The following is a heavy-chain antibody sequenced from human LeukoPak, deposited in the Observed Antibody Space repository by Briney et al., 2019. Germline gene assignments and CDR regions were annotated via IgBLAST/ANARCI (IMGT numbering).Heavy chain of an antibody. Sequence: ASVKVSCKASGGTFSSYAISWVRQAPGQGLEWMGGVIPIFGTANYAQKFQGRVTITADESTSTAYMELSRLTSDDTAVYYCASKGDGYCRDTNCQGALDIWGQGTMVTVSS. CDR3: ASKGDGYCRDTNCQGALDI. V-gene: IGHV1-69*01. CDR2: VIPIFGTA. CDR1: GGTFSSYA. J-gene: IGHJ3*02. D-gene: IGHD2-2*01.